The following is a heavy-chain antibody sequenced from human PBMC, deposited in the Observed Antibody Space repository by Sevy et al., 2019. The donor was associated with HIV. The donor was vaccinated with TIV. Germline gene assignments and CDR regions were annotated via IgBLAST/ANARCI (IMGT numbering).Heavy chain of an antibody. CDR1: GYAFTSYA. CDR3: ARAGLPGYSYGYGIAFDI. CDR2: INTNTGNP. D-gene: IGHD5-18*01. J-gene: IGHJ3*02. Sequence: ASVKVSCKASGYAFTSYAMNWVRQAPGQGLEWMGWINTNTGNPTYAQGFTGRFVFSLDTSVSTAYLQISSLKAEDTAVYYCARAGLPGYSYGYGIAFDIWGQGTMVTVSS. V-gene: IGHV7-4-1*02.